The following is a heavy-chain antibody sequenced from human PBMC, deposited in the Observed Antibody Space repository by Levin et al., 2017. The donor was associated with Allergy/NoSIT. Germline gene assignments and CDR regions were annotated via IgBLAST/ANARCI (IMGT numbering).Heavy chain of an antibody. D-gene: IGHD4-23*01. CDR3: ARGRFDDYGGNFWYFDL. CDR2: INHSGST. Sequence: SETLSLTCAVYGGSFSGYYWSWIRQPPGKGLEWIGEINHSGSTNYNPSLKSRVTISVDTSKNQFSLKLSSVTAVDTAVYYCARGRFDDYGGNFWYFDLWGRGTLVTVSS. CDR1: GGSFSGYY. V-gene: IGHV4-34*01. J-gene: IGHJ2*01.